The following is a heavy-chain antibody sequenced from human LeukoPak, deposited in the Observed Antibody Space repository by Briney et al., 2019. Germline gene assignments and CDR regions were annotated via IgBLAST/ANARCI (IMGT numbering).Heavy chain of an antibody. D-gene: IGHD3-10*01. CDR2: INPSGGST. J-gene: IGHJ4*02. CDR1: GYTFTSYY. Sequence: ASVKVSCKASGYTFTSYYMHWVRQAPGQGLQWMGIINPSGGSTTYAQKFQGRVTMTRDTSTSTVYMELSSLRSEDTAVYYCAGDVITMIRGVIGYWGQGTLVTVSS. CDR3: AGDVITMIRGVIGY. V-gene: IGHV1-46*01.